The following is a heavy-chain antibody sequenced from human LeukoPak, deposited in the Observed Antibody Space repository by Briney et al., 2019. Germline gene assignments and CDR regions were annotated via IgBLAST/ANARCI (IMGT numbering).Heavy chain of an antibody. Sequence: GGTLRLSCAASGFTFSNHGMNWVRQAPGKGLEWVSGISPSGDITYYADSVKGRFTISRDNAKNSLYLQMNSLRAEDTAVYYCARGPEKQLLWFGEIPDAFDIWGQGTMVTVSS. D-gene: IGHD3-10*01. V-gene: IGHV3-23*01. J-gene: IGHJ3*02. CDR3: ARGPEKQLLWFGEIPDAFDI. CDR2: ISPSGDIT. CDR1: GFTFSNHG.